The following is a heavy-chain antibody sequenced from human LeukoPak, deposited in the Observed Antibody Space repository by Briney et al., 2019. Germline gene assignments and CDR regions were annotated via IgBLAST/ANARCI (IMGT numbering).Heavy chain of an antibody. CDR2: ISPGGVST. J-gene: IGHJ4*02. CDR1: GFPFSSFG. D-gene: IGHD3-22*01. V-gene: IGHV3-23*01. CDR3: ASGEYDSRYYLDY. Sequence: GGTLRLSCAASGFPFSSFGINWVRQAPGKGLEWVSAISPGGVSTYYADSVKGRFTISRDNAKNSLYLQMSSLRAEDTAVYYCASGEYDSRYYLDYWGQGTLV.